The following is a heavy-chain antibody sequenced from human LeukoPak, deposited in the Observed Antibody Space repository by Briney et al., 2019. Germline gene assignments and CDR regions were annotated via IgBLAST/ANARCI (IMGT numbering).Heavy chain of an antibody. V-gene: IGHV3-33*05. D-gene: IGHD3-10*01. Sequence: GGSLRLSCAASGFSFSDYAMHWVRQAPGKGLEWVAIASLDGANKYYADSVKGRFTVSRGNSENTLYLQMNSLRAEDTAIYYCAKDYYSGSGTPRGYFFDHWGQGSLVAVSS. CDR3: AKDYYSGSGTPRGYFFDH. CDR1: GFSFSDYA. J-gene: IGHJ4*02. CDR2: ASLDGANK.